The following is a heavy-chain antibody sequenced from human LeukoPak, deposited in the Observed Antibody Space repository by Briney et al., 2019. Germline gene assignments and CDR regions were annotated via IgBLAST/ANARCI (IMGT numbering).Heavy chain of an antibody. V-gene: IGHV4-4*07. Sequence: NSSETLSLTCSVSGGSISSYYWSWIRQPAGKGLEWIGRFYTSGSTSYNPSLKSRVTISVDTSKNQFSPKLSSVTAADTAVYYCARVGFLRYFGDYFDYWGQGTLVTVSS. CDR3: ARVGFLRYFGDYFDY. CDR1: GGSISSYY. D-gene: IGHD3-9*01. CDR2: FYTSGST. J-gene: IGHJ4*02.